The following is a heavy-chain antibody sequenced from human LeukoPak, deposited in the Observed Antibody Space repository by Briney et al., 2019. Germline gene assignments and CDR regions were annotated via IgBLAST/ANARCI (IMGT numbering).Heavy chain of an antibody. J-gene: IGHJ6*02. CDR2: IWYDGSNK. CDR3: ARVSEASGWYGAGYYYYYGMDV. D-gene: IGHD6-19*01. V-gene: IGHV3-33*01. Sequence: PGRSLRLSCAASGFTFSSYGMHWVRQAPGKGLEWVAVIWYDGSNKYYADSVKGRFTISRDNSKNTLYLQMNSLRAEDTAVYYCARVSEASGWYGAGYYYYYGMDVRGQGTTVTVSS. CDR1: GFTFSSYG.